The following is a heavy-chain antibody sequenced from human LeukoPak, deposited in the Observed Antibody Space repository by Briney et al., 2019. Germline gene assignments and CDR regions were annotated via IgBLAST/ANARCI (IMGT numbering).Heavy chain of an antibody. J-gene: IGHJ4*02. CDR3: ARLLSIAAVGFDY. Sequence: KPGGSLRLSCAASGFTFSSYSMNWVRQTPWKGLEWVSSISSSSSYIYYADSVKGRFTISRDNAKNSLYLQMNSLRAEDTAVYYCARLLSIAAVGFDYWGQGPLVTVSS. CDR2: ISSSSSYI. CDR1: GFTFSSYS. D-gene: IGHD6-13*01. V-gene: IGHV3-21*01.